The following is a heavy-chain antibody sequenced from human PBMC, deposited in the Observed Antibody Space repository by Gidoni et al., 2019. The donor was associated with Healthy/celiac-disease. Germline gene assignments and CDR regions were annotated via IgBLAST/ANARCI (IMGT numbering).Heavy chain of an antibody. CDR1: GFTFRSYA. D-gene: IGHD6-19*01. J-gene: IGHJ1*01. CDR3: AGQWLVYLAEYFQH. Sequence: EVQLLESGGGLVQPGGSLRLSCAASGFTFRSYAMSWVRQAPGKGLEWVSAISGSGGSTYYADSVKGRFTISRDNSKNTLYLQMNSLRAEDTAVYYCAGQWLVYLAEYFQHWGQGTLVTVSS. V-gene: IGHV3-23*01. CDR2: ISGSGGST.